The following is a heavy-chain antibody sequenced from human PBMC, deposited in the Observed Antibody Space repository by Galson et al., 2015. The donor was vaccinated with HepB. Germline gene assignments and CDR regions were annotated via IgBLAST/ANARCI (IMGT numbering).Heavy chain of an antibody. J-gene: IGHJ6*02. CDR1: GYTFTSYA. CDR2: INTNTGNP. D-gene: IGHD7-27*01. Sequence: SVKVSCKASGYTFTSYAMNWVRQAPGQGLEWMGWINTNTGNPTYAQGFTGRFVFSLDTSVSTAYLQISSLKAEDTAVYYCAGATGEEAYYYYYGMDVWGQGTTVTVSS. V-gene: IGHV7-4-1*02. CDR3: AGATGEEAYYYYYGMDV.